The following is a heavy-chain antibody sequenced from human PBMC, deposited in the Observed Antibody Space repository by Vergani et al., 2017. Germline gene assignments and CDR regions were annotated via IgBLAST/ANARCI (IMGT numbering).Heavy chain of an antibody. V-gene: IGHV5-51*01. CDR2: IYPDDSVA. D-gene: IGHD2-21*02. J-gene: IGHJ3*01. Sequence: EVRLVQSGAVVKKSGEPLKISCQASGYTFTNDWIGWVRQLPGEGFEWMGVIYPDDSVAKYSPSFQGRVTLSVDLSISTAYLHWKSLEASDSAMYYCARQSTFCGGDCFSVAVEDWGQGTMVTVSS. CDR1: GYTFTNDW. CDR3: ARQSTFCGGDCFSVAVED.